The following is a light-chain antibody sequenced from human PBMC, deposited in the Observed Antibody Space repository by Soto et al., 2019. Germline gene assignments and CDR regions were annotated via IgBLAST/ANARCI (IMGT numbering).Light chain of an antibody. V-gene: IGKV4-1*01. CDR3: QQYIDVSFT. Sequence: VMRMCPEHRAVYHDQNDTMNCKWSRIVFYKSNNKNHLAWYQQKPGQPPQLIIYWASTRESGVPERFSGSGSGTDFTLTSSSLEAEDVAFYWCQQYIDVSFTFGGGTKVDIK. J-gene: IGKJ4*01. CDR2: WAS. CDR1: RIVFYKSNNKNH.